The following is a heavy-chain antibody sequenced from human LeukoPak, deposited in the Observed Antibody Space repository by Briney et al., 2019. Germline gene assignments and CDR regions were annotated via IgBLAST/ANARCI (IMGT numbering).Heavy chain of an antibody. CDR3: ARGLRQLWFNWFDP. D-gene: IGHD5-18*01. CDR1: GFTFTSYS. V-gene: IGHV3-30*03. CDR2: ISYDGSNK. J-gene: IGHJ5*02. Sequence: GGSLRLSCAASGFTFTSYSMNWVRQAPGKGLEWVAVISYDGSNKYYADSVKGRFTISRDNSKNTLYLQMNSLRAEDTAVYYCARGLRQLWFNWFDPWGQGTLVTVSS.